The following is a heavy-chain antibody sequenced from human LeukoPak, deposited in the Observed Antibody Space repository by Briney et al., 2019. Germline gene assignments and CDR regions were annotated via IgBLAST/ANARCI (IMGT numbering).Heavy chain of an antibody. CDR2: ISSGSSFI. CDR3: ARDISWAAHDY. V-gene: IGHV3-21*01. J-gene: IGHJ4*02. D-gene: IGHD3-3*02. CDR1: GFTFSGYS. Sequence: KPGGSLRLSCAASGFTFSGYSMNWVRQAPGKGLEWVSSISSGSSFIYYADSVRGRFTVSRDNAKNSLYLQMNSLRAEDTAIYYCARDISWAAHDYWGQGTLVTVSS.